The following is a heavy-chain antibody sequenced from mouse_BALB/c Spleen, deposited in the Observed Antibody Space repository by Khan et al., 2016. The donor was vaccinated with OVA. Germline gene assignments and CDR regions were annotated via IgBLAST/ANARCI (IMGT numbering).Heavy chain of an antibody. J-gene: IGHJ2*01. D-gene: IGHD1-1*01. CDR1: GYSITSDYA. CDR3: ARDDGSSYLSFDY. Sequence: EVQLQESGPGLVKPSQSLSLTCTVTGYSITSDYAWNWHRQFPGNKLEWMAYITYSGRPGYNPSLKGRISITRDTSKNTFFLQLNYQDTEDTATYDYARDDGSSYLSFDYWGQGTTLTVSS. V-gene: IGHV3-2*02. CDR2: ITYSGRP.